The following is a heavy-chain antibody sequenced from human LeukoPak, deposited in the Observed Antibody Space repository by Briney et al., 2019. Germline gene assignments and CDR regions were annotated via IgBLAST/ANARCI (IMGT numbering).Heavy chain of an antibody. J-gene: IGHJ4*02. Sequence: GASVKDSCKSSGYTFTSYYMHWVRQAPGQGLEWMGIINPSGGSTSYAQKFQGRVTMTRDTSTSTVYMELSSLRSEDTAVYYCARGKKGYDNSDYYLDDWGQGTLVTVSS. CDR2: INPSGGST. CDR1: GYTFTSYY. D-gene: IGHD3-22*01. CDR3: ARGKKGYDNSDYYLDD. V-gene: IGHV1-46*01.